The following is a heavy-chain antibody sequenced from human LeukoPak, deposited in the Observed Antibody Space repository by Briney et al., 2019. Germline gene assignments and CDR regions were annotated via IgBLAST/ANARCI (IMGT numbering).Heavy chain of an antibody. Sequence: ASVKVSCKASGYTFTGYYMHWVRQAPGQGPEWMGWINPNSGGTNYAQKFQGRVTMTRDTSISTAYMELSRLRSDDTAVHYCARAPPVDYGDYEFDYWGQGTLVTVSS. CDR1: GYTFTGYY. CDR2: INPNSGGT. V-gene: IGHV1-2*02. J-gene: IGHJ4*02. D-gene: IGHD4-17*01. CDR3: ARAPPVDYGDYEFDY.